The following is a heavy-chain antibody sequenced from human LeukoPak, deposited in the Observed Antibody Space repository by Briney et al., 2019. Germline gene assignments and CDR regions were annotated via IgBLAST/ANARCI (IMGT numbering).Heavy chain of an antibody. CDR3: ARDTDYLGTY. D-gene: IGHD4-11*01. CDR1: GFTGSSNY. CDR2: IYSGGST. V-gene: IGHV3-53*01. J-gene: IGHJ4*02. Sequence: GGSLSLSCGASGFTGSSNYMSGVRQAPGKGLEWVSVIYSGGSTYYADSVKGRFTISRDNSKNTLYLQMNSLRAEGTAVYYCARDTDYLGTYWGQGTLVTVSS.